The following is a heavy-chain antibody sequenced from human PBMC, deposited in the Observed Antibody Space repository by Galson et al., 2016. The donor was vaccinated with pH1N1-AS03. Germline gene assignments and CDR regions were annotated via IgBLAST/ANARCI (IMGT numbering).Heavy chain of an antibody. CDR3: FEINNG. CDR2: IAWNSGIT. Sequence: SLRLSCAVSGFRFDDYAMHWVRQAPGKGPEWVSGIAWNSGITGYVDSVKGRFTISRDNAKNSLYLQMNSLRAEDTAVYYCFEINNGGGQGTLVTVSS. V-gene: IGHV3-9*01. CDR1: GFRFDDYA. D-gene: IGHD2-8*01. J-gene: IGHJ4*02.